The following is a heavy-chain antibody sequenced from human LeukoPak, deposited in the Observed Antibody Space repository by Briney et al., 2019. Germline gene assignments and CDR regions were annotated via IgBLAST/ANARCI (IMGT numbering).Heavy chain of an antibody. J-gene: IGHJ4*02. D-gene: IGHD3-10*01. V-gene: IGHV3-7*01. CDR1: GFTFSSYW. CDR2: IKQDGSDK. CDR3: ARSFMVRGAKDPDY. Sequence: GGSLRLSCAASGFTFSSYWMSWVRQAPGKGLEWVANIKQDGSDKSYVDSVKGRFTISRDNAKNSLYLQMNSLRAEDTAVYYWARSFMVRGAKDPDYWGQGTLVTVSS.